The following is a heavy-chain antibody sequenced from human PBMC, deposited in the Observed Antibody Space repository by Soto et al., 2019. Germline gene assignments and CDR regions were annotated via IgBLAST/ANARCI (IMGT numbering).Heavy chain of an antibody. CDR3: ARYYRGSGRYFFDY. Sequence: WGSLRLSCVASGFTFMSSFMVWVRHSPGKGLEWVANINQDGGVTYYVDSVEGRFTIFRDNAKDSLYLQMHSLRAEDTAVYYCARYYRGSGRYFFDYWGQGTLVTVSS. CDR1: GFTFMSSF. V-gene: IGHV3-7*03. CDR2: INQDGGVT. J-gene: IGHJ4*02. D-gene: IGHD6-19*01.